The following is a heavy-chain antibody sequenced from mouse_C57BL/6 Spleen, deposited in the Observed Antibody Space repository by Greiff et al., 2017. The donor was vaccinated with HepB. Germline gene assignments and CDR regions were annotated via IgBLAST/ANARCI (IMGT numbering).Heavy chain of an antibody. CDR2: ISSGSSTI. CDR3: ARSGYYGSRAVYYAMDY. Sequence: EVMLVESGGGLVKPGGSLKLSCAASGFTFSDYGMHWVRQAPEKGLEWVAYISSGSSTIYYADTVKGRFTISRDNAKNTLFLQMTSLRSEDTAMYYCARSGYYGSRAVYYAMDYWGQGTSVTVSS. D-gene: IGHD1-1*01. J-gene: IGHJ4*01. V-gene: IGHV5-17*01. CDR1: GFTFSDYG.